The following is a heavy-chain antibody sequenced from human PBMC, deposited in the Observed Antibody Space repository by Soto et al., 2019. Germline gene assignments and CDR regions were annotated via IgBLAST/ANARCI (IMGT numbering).Heavy chain of an antibody. CDR2: TYHRSKWYN. CDR1: GDSVSSNIAA. Sequence: SQTLSLPCAVSGDSVSSNIAAWKVIRQSPSRGLEWLGRTYHRSKWYNDYAVSVESRITINPDTSKNQFSLQLNSVTPEDTAVYYCAREYESPGFDYWGQGTLVTVS. V-gene: IGHV6-1*01. J-gene: IGHJ4*02. D-gene: IGHD2-8*01. CDR3: AREYESPGFDY.